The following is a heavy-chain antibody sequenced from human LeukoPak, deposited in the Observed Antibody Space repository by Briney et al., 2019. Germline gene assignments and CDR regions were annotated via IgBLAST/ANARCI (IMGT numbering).Heavy chain of an antibody. Sequence: AGGSLRLSCAASGFTFSSYAMSWVRQAPGKGLEWVSAISGSGGSTYYADSVKGRFTISRDNSKNTLYLQMNSLRAEDTAVYYCAKPYSSSWYFDYWGQGTLVTVSS. CDR1: GFTFSSYA. J-gene: IGHJ4*02. D-gene: IGHD6-13*01. CDR2: ISGSGGST. V-gene: IGHV3-23*01. CDR3: AKPYSSSWYFDY.